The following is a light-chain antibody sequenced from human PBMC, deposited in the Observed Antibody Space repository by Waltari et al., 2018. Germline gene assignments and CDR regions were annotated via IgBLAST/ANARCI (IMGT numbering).Light chain of an antibody. CDR3: TSRDISGDVV. V-gene: IGLV3-19*01. CDR1: SLRLYS. CDR2: GKN. Sequence: SSELTPDPAVSVALGQTVRITCQGDSLRLYSGSWSRQKPGQAPELVIYGKNNRPSGIPDRFSASSSGNTASLTITGAQAEDEADYYCTSRDISGDVVFGGGTKLTVL. J-gene: IGLJ3*02.